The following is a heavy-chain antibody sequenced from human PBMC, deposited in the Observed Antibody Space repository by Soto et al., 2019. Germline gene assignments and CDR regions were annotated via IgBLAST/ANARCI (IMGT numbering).Heavy chain of an antibody. D-gene: IGHD1-26*01. V-gene: IGHV4-39*01. CDR2: IYYSGST. CDR3: AGGRVGSYYYGMDV. Sequence: SETLSLTCTVSGGSISSSSYYWGWIRQPPGKGLEWIGGIYYSGSTYYNPSLKSRVTISVDTSKNQFSLKLSSVTAADTAVYYCAGGRVGSYYYGMDVWGQGTTVTVSS. J-gene: IGHJ6*02. CDR1: GGSISSSSYY.